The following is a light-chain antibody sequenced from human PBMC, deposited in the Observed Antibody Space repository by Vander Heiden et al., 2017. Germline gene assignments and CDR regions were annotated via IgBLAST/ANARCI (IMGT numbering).Light chain of an antibody. CDR2: AAS. CDR3: QQSYNTPRT. Sequence: DIQMTQSPSSLSASVGDRVTITCRGSPSISSYLNWYQQKTGNAPKRLIYAASSLQSGVPSRFSGSGSGTDLTLTISSLQPEDFATYYCQQSYNTPRTFGQRTKVEIK. J-gene: IGKJ1*01. V-gene: IGKV1-39*01. CDR1: PSISSY.